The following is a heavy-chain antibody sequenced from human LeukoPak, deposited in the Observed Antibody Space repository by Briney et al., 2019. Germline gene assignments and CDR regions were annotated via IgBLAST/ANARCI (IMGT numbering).Heavy chain of an antibody. CDR2: IFYRGNT. V-gene: IGHV4-59*08. D-gene: IGHD3-16*01. J-gene: IGHJ6*02. Sequence: SETLSLTCTVSGGSINTYYWSWIRQPPGKGLEWIGYIFYRGNTLYNPSLRSRVTMSVDTSNNQFSLKLSSVTAADTALYYCARHAAAAVMAYGMDVWGQGTTVTVSS. CDR1: GGSINTYY. CDR3: ARHAAAAVMAYGMDV.